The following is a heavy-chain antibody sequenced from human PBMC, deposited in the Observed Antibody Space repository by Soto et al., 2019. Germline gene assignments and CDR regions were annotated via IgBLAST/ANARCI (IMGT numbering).Heavy chain of an antibody. D-gene: IGHD6-19*01. CDR2: ISSSSSTI. V-gene: IGHV3-48*01. J-gene: IGHJ5*02. CDR1: GFTFSSYS. CDR3: ATDYGYSSGWLGDA. Sequence: EVQLVESGGGLVQPGGSLRLSCAASGFTFSSYSMNWVRQAPGKGLEWVSYISSSSSTIYYADSVKGRFTISRDNAKNSLYLQMNSLRAEDTAVYYCATDYGYSSGWLGDAWGQGTLVTVSS.